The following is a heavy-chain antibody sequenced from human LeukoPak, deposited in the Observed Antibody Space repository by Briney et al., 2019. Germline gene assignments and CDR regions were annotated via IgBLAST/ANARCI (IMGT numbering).Heavy chain of an antibody. V-gene: IGHV4-39*07. CDR3: AGFPGYSSG. D-gene: IGHD6-19*01. CDR1: GGSISSSSYY. Sequence: SETLSLTCTVSGGSISSSSYYWGWIRQPPGKGLEWIGEINHSGSTNYNPSLKSRVTISVDTSKNQFSLKLSSVTAADTAVYYCAGFPGYSSGWGQGTLATVSS. J-gene: IGHJ4*02. CDR2: INHSGST.